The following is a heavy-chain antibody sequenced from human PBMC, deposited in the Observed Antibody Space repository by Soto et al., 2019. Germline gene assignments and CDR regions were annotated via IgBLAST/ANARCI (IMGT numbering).Heavy chain of an antibody. CDR1: GISLTSDY. CDR3: AKFTAQNVVRGLTYHYLDF. D-gene: IGHD3-10*02. J-gene: IGHJ4*02. V-gene: IGHV4-59*08. Sequence: PSETLSLTCSVSGISLTSDYWGWLRQPPERGLEYISYTSYFGDTNYNPSLKSRATISLDTSRSHFFLKLTSVTAADTAVYYCAKFTAQNVVRGLTYHYLDFWGQGALVTVSS. CDR2: TSYFGDT.